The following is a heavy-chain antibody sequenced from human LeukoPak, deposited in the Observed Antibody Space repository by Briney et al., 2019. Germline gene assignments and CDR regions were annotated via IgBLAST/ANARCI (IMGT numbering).Heavy chain of an antibody. Sequence: PGGSLRLSCAASGFTFSSYAIHWVRQAPGKGLEWVAFIRHDGSNKYCADSLKGRFTISRDNSKNTLYLQMNSLKTEDTAVYYCPRFDYWGQGTLVTVSS. V-gene: IGHV3-30*02. CDR1: GFTFSSYA. CDR3: PRFDY. CDR2: IRHDGSNK. J-gene: IGHJ4*02.